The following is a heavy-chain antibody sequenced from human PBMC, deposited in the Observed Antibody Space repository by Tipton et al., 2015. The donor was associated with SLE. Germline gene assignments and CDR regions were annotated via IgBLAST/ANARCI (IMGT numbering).Heavy chain of an antibody. CDR3: ARDGYGGNPAGGY. Sequence: TLSLTCTVSGGSISCSSYYWGWIRQPPGKGLEWIGSIYYSGSTYYNPSLKSRVTISVDTSKNQFSLKLSSVTAADTAVYYCARDGYGGNPAGGYWGQGTLVTVSS. CDR2: IYYSGST. CDR1: GGSISCSSYY. D-gene: IGHD4-23*01. V-gene: IGHV4-39*02. J-gene: IGHJ4*02.